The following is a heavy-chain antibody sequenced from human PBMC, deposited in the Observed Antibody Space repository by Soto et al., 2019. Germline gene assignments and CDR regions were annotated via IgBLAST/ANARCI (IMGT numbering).Heavy chain of an antibody. J-gene: IGHJ6*02. CDR1: GFTFSSYG. D-gene: IGHD3-3*01. Sequence: QVQLVESGGGVVQPGRSLRLSCAASGFTFSSYGMHWVRQAPGKGLEWVAVISYDGSNKYYADSVKGRFTISRDNSKNTLYLQRNSLRAEDTAVYYCAKDLHLGVVNMDGMDVWGQGTTVTVSS. V-gene: IGHV3-30*18. CDR2: ISYDGSNK. CDR3: AKDLHLGVVNMDGMDV.